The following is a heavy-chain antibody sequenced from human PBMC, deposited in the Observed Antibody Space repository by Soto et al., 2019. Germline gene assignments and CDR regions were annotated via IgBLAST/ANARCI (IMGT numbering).Heavy chain of an antibody. D-gene: IGHD2-2*01. CDR3: AKYQRIVADAEYYFGD. J-gene: IGHJ4*02. CDR2: IKQDGSEK. V-gene: IGHV3-7*01. Sequence: EVQLEESGGGLVQPGGSLRLSCEVSGFTFSNYFMSWVRQAPGKGLEWVANIKQDGSEKYYVDSVKGRFTISRDNAKNSLYLAMKSLGAEYTAVYYCAKYQRIVADAEYYFGDWGQGTRVTVSS. CDR1: GFTFSNYF.